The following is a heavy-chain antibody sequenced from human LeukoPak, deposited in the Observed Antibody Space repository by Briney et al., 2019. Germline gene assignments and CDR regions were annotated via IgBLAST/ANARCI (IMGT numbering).Heavy chain of an antibody. J-gene: IGHJ4*02. V-gene: IGHV1-18*01. D-gene: IGHD2-2*01. CDR3: ARGLVVPAAMGEFDY. Sequence: ASLKVSCKASGYTFTTSGINWVRQAPGQGLEWMGCINVYNGNTNYAQKFQGRITMTRDTSTNTAYMELRSLKSDGTAVYYCARGLVVPAAMGEFDYWGQGTLIAVSS. CDR2: INVYNGNT. CDR1: GYTFTTSG.